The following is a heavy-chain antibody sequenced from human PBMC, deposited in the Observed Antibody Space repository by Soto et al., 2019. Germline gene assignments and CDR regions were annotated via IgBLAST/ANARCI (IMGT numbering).Heavy chain of an antibody. CDR1: GFTFSSYA. CDR3: ARELLWFGELCRYFDY. V-gene: IGHV3-30-3*01. CDR2: ISYDGSNK. D-gene: IGHD3-10*01. J-gene: IGHJ4*02. Sequence: QPGGSLRLSCAASGFTFSSYAMHWVRQAPGKGLEWVAVISYDGSNKYYADSVKGRFTISRDNSKNTLYLQMNSLRAEDTAVYYCARELLWFGELCRYFDYWGQGTLVTVSS.